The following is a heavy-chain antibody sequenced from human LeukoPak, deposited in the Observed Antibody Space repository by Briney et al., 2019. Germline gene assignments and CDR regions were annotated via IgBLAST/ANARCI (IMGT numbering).Heavy chain of an antibody. J-gene: IGHJ6*03. CDR1: GGSISSYY. Sequence: SETLSLTCTVSGGSISSYYWSRIRQPAGKGLEWIGRIYTSGSTNYNPSLKSRVTMSVDTSKNQFSLKLSSVTAADTAVYYCARDRLVVPAAMTEYYYYYMDVWGKGTTVTVSS. CDR3: ARDRLVVPAAMTEYYYYYMDV. CDR2: IYTSGST. V-gene: IGHV4-4*07. D-gene: IGHD2-2*01.